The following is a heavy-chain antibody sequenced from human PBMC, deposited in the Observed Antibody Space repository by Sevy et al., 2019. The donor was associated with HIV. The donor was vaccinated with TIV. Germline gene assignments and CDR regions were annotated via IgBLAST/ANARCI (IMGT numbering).Heavy chain of an antibody. CDR3: ARDSGNYYFNY. D-gene: IGHD1-26*01. J-gene: IGHJ4*02. CDR2: IKQDGSQK. CDR1: AFTFSRYW. V-gene: IGHV3-7*01. Sequence: GGSLRLSCAASAFTFSRYWMGLVRQAPGKGLEWVANIKQDGSQKYYVDSVKGRFTISRDNAKNSLYLQMNSLRAEDTAVYYCARDSGNYYFNYWGQGALVTVSS.